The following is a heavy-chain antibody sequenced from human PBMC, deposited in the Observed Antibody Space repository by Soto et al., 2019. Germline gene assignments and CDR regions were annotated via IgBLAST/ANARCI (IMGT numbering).Heavy chain of an antibody. CDR1: GGTFSSYS. CDR3: ARFWHYDIGGYYTNWYFDL. V-gene: IGHV1-69*06. Sequence: SVKVSCKASGGTFSSYSISWVLQAPGQGLEWMGGIIPIFGTANYAQKFQGRVTITADKSTSTAYMELSSLRSEDTAVYYCARFWHYDIGGYYTNWYFDLWGRGTLVTVSS. D-gene: IGHD3-22*01. CDR2: IIPIFGTA. J-gene: IGHJ2*01.